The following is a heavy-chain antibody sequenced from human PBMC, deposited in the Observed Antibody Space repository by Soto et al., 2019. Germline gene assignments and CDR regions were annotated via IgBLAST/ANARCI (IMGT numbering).Heavy chain of an antibody. D-gene: IGHD3-16*01. CDR3: AKQRGERSPLT. J-gene: IGHJ5*02. V-gene: IGHV5-51*01. Sequence: GESLKISCMGSGFTFSDNWIGWVRQMPGKGLEWIGTIYPGDSDTRYSPTFHGHVTISADKSISTAYLQWNSLRASDTAIYFCAKQRGERSPLTWGQGTLVTVSS. CDR2: IYPGDSDT. CDR1: GFTFSDNW.